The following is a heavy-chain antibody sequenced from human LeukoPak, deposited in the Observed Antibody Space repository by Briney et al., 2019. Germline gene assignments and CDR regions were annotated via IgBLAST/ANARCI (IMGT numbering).Heavy chain of an antibody. V-gene: IGHV4-59*01. J-gene: IGHJ4*02. CDR3: ARRRYYDTTGYNPTYYFDF. CDR1: GDSIIGYY. CDR2: IYNTVDT. D-gene: IGHD3-22*01. Sequence: PSETLSLTCTISGDSIIGYYWTWIRQSPGKRLEYIGYIYNTVDTNYNPSLKRRVTISIDMSNSQFSLRLTSVTAADTAVYYCARRRYYDTTGYNPTYYFDFWGQGAQVTVSS.